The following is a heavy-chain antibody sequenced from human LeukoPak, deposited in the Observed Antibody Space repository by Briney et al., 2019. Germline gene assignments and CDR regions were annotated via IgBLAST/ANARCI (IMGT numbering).Heavy chain of an antibody. D-gene: IGHD3-16*01. CDR3: TRTAGFGDY. V-gene: IGHV3-49*04. J-gene: IGHJ4*02. CDR1: GFTFGDYA. CDR2: IRSKAYGGTT. Sequence: GGSLRLSCTASGFTFGDYAMSWVRQAPGKGLEWVGFIRSKAYGGTTEYAASVKGRFTISRDDSKSIAYLQMNSLKTEDTAVYYCTRTAGFGDYWGQGTLVTVSS.